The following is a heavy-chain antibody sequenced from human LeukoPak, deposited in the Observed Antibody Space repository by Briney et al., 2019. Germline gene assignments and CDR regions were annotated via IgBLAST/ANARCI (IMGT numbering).Heavy chain of an antibody. CDR3: ARAGLYSYGLFDY. V-gene: IGHV4-61*02. CDR1: GGSISSGSYY. D-gene: IGHD5-18*01. Sequence: SETLSLTCTVSGGSISSGSYYWSWIRQPAGKGLEWLGRIYTSGSTNYNPSLKRRVTISVDTSKNQFSLKLSSVTAADTAVYYCARAGLYSYGLFDYWGQGTLVTVSS. J-gene: IGHJ4*02. CDR2: IYTSGST.